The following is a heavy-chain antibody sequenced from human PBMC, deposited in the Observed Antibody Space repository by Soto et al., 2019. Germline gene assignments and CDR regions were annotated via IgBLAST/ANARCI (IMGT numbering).Heavy chain of an antibody. J-gene: IGHJ4*02. Sequence: PGGSLRLSCAPSGFTFNIYAMHWVRQAPDKGLEWVALISYDGSKQYCADSVKGRFTISRDNSKKSLFLQMNSLRAEDTSVYYCAKDHACGQGSFDSWGQGTLVTVSS. CDR3: AKDHACGQGSFDS. CDR2: ISYDGSKQ. CDR1: GFTFNIYA. D-gene: IGHD2-21*01. V-gene: IGHV3-30*18.